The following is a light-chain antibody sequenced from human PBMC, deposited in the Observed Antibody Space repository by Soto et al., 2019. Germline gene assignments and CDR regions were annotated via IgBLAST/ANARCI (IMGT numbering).Light chain of an antibody. V-gene: IGKV1D-12*01. CDR2: AAS. CDR1: QDISSW. Sequence: DIQMTQSPSSVSASVGDRVTITCRASQDISSWLAWYQQKPGKAPKLLTYAASSLQSGVPPRFSGSGSGTDFTLTISSLQPEDFATYYCQQANSFPYTFGQGTKVDIK. J-gene: IGKJ2*01. CDR3: QQANSFPYT.